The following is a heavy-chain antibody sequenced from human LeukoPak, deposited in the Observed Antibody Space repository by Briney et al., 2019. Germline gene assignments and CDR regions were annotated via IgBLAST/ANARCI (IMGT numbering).Heavy chain of an antibody. CDR1: GGSLSSYY. Sequence: SETLSLTCTVSGGSLSSYYWSWIRQPPGKGLEWIGYIYYSGSTNYNPSLKSRVTISVDTSKNQFSLKLSSVTAADTAVYYCARVGSPPYSSGGSFDYGGQGTLSPSPQ. CDR2: IYYSGST. J-gene: IGHJ4*02. D-gene: IGHD6-19*01. V-gene: IGHV4-59*01. CDR3: ARVGSPPYSSGGSFDY.